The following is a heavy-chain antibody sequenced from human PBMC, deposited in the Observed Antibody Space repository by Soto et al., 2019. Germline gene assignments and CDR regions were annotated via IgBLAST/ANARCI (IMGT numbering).Heavy chain of an antibody. CDR2: INAGNGNT. CDR1: GYTFTSYA. Sequence: ASVKVSCKASGYTFTSYAMHWVRQAPGQRLEWMGWINAGNGNTKYSQKFQGRVTITRDTSASTAYMELSSLRSEDTAVYYCARDKGGYCSSTSCPGRFDPWGQGTLVTVSS. CDR3: ARDKGGYCSSTSCPGRFDP. J-gene: IGHJ5*02. V-gene: IGHV1-3*01. D-gene: IGHD2-2*01.